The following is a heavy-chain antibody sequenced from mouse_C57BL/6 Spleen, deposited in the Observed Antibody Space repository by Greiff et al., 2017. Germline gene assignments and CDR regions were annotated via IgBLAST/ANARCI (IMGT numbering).Heavy chain of an antibody. CDR1: GFSLTSYG. V-gene: IGHV2-2*01. J-gene: IGHJ2*01. CDR2: IWSGGST. D-gene: IGHD2-5*01. Sequence: VKLQESGPGLVQPSQCLSITCTASGFSLTSYGVHWVRQSPGKGLVWLGVIWSGGSTDSNAAFISRLSISKDNSKSQVFFKMNSLQADDTAIYYCARAYNSINFDYWGQGTTLTVSS. CDR3: ARAYNSINFDY.